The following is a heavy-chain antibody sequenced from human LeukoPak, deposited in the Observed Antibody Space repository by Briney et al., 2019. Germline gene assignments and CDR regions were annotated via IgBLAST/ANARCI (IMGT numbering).Heavy chain of an antibody. D-gene: IGHD3-3*01. CDR3: ATNRLRFLEWLLFSPFFDY. J-gene: IGHJ4*02. V-gene: IGHV4-34*01. Sequence: KASETLSLTCAVYGGSFSGYYWSWIRQPPGKGLEWIGEINHSGSTNYNPSLKSRVTISVDTSKNQFSLKLSSVTAADTAVYYCATNRLRFLEWLLFSPFFDYWGQGTLVTVSS. CDR1: GGSFSGYY. CDR2: INHSGST.